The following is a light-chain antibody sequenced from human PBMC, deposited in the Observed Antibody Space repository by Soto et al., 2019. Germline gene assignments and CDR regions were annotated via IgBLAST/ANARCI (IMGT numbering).Light chain of an antibody. CDR1: QSISSD. J-gene: IGKJ4*01. CDR2: AAS. CDR3: PPSYSTPLT. Sequence: DIQMTQSPSSLSASVGDRVTITCRASQSISSDLNWYQEKSGKAPKLLIYAASSLQSGVQSRFSGSGSGTDFTLYISSLQPEDFAAYYCPPSYSTPLTFGGGTNVEIK. V-gene: IGKV1-39*01.